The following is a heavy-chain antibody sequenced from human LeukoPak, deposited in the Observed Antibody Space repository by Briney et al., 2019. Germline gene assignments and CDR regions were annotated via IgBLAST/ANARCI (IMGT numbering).Heavy chain of an antibody. CDR3: ARDDRYSYGYSQSGHFDY. CDR1: GFTFSSYS. Sequence: TTGGSLILSCAASGFTFSSYSMNWVRQAPGKGLEWVSSISSTSNYIYYADSVKGRFTISRDNAKTSLYLQMNSLRAEDTAVYYCARDDRYSYGYSQSGHFDYWGQGILVTVSS. J-gene: IGHJ4*02. CDR2: ISSTSNYI. V-gene: IGHV3-21*01. D-gene: IGHD5-18*01.